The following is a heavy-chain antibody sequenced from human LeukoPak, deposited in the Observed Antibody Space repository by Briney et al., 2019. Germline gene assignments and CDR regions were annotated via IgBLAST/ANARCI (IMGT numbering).Heavy chain of an antibody. Sequence: SVKVSCKASGGTFSSYAISWVRQAPGQGLEWMGGIIPIFGTANYAQKFQGRVTMTRDTSISTAYMELSRLRSDDTAVYYCASNSGSYPGYWGQGTLVTVSS. CDR2: IIPIFGTA. J-gene: IGHJ4*02. D-gene: IGHD1-26*01. V-gene: IGHV1-69*05. CDR1: GGTFSSYA. CDR3: ASNSGSYPGY.